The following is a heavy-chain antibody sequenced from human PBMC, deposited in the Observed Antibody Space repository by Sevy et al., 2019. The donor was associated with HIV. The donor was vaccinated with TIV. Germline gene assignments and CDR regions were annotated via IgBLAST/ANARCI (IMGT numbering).Heavy chain of an antibody. CDR2: IIPILGTV. Sequence: ASVKVSCKASGGTFSTYGISWVRQAPGQGPEWMGGIIPILGTVNYAQKFQGRVTIPADESTKTAYMELSSLRSDDTAVYYCARGGGNGWYYFDYWGQETLVTVSS. CDR1: GGTFSTYG. V-gene: IGHV1-69*13. CDR3: ARGGGNGWYYFDY. J-gene: IGHJ4*02. D-gene: IGHD6-19*01.